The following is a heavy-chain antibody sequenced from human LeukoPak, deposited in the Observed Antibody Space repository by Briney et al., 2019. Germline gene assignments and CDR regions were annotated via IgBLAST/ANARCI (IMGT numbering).Heavy chain of an antibody. CDR2: TYYRSKWNS. CDR3: ARDPDSSYEWGPFDP. D-gene: IGHD1-26*01. J-gene: IGHJ5*02. Sequence: SQTLSLTCAISGDSVSSNSASWNWIRQSPSRGLEWLGRTYYRSKWNSDYAVSVKSRITINPDTSKNQFSLHLNSVTPEDTAVYYCARDPDSSYEWGPFDPWGQGTLVTVPS. CDR1: GDSVSSNSAS. V-gene: IGHV6-1*01.